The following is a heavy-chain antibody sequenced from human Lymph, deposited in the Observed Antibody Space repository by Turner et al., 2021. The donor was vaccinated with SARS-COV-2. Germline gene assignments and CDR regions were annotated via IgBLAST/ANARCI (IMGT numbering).Heavy chain of an antibody. CDR2: IYSGGTT. Sequence: ELQLVQTGGGLIQPGSSLRCSCAASGITVSRNYMNWVRQAPGKGLEWVAVIYSGGTTYYADSVKGRFTISRDNSKNTLYLQMNSLRVEDTAVYYCARDLGTYGMDVWGQGTTVTVSS. J-gene: IGHJ6*02. D-gene: IGHD6-13*01. CDR1: GITVSRNY. V-gene: IGHV3-53*02. CDR3: ARDLGTYGMDV.